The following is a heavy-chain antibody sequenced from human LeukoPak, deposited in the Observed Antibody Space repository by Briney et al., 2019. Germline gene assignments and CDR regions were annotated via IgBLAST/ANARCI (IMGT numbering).Heavy chain of an antibody. CDR3: ASSQGYSYSYYFDY. J-gene: IGHJ4*02. D-gene: IGHD5-18*01. CDR2: ISGSGGDT. Sequence: PGGSLRLSCAASGFTFSSYAMSWVRQAPGKGPEWVSGISGSGGDTYYADSVKGRFTISRDNSKNTLYLQMNSLSAEDTAVYYCASSQGYSYSYYFDYWGQGTLVTVSS. V-gene: IGHV3-23*01. CDR1: GFTFSSYA.